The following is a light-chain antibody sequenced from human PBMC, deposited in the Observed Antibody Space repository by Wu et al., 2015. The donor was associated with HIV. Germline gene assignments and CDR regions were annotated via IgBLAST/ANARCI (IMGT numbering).Light chain of an antibody. V-gene: IGKV1-27*01. CDR2: VTS. Sequence: DIQMTQSPSSLSASVGDRVTITCRASQGISSFLAWYQQKPGKGPNLLIFVTSTLQSGVPSRFSGSGSGTEFTLTISSLQPEDVATYYCQNYASALWTFGQGTKVEIK. J-gene: IGKJ1*01. CDR3: QNYASALWT. CDR1: QGISSF.